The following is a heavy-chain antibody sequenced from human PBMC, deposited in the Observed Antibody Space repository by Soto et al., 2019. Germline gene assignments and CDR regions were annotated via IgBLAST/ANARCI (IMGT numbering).Heavy chain of an antibody. CDR2: IYHSGST. V-gene: IGHV4-4*02. CDR3: ARGTYCSGGSCYSLWWFDP. Sequence: QVQLQESGPGLVKPSGTLSLTCAVSSGSISSSNWWSWVRQPPGKGLEWIGEIYHSGSTNYNPSRKSRVTISVDKSKNQFSLKLSSVTAADTAVYYCARGTYCSGGSCYSLWWFDPWGQGTLVTVSS. CDR1: SGSISSSNW. D-gene: IGHD2-15*01. J-gene: IGHJ5*02.